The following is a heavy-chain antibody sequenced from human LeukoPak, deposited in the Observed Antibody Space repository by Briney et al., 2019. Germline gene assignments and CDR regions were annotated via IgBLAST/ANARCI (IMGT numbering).Heavy chain of an antibody. V-gene: IGHV3-30*18. D-gene: IGHD1-1*01. CDR3: AKRVSRGVDPTGLEY. CDR1: GFTFSSYG. J-gene: IGHJ4*02. Sequence: GGSLRLSCVAFGFTFSSYGMHWVRQAPGKGPEWVAVISYDGSDRYYANFVKGRFTISRDNSKNTLFLQTNSMRPEDTAVYYCAKRVSRGVDPTGLEYWGQGTLVTVSS. CDR2: ISYDGSDR.